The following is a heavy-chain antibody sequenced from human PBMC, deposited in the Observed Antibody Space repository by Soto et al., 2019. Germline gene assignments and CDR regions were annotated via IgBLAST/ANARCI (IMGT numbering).Heavy chain of an antibody. V-gene: IGHV1-2*02. D-gene: IGHD6-13*01. J-gene: IGHJ6*02. CDR2: INPNSGGT. CDR1: GYTFTGYY. CDR3: ARERGDSSSGYHHDFGMAD. Sequence: DSMQVSCKSSGYTFTGYYMHWVRQAPGQGLEWMGWINPNSGGTNYAQKFQGRVTMTRDTSISTAYMELSRLRSDDTAVYYCARERGDSSSGYHHDFGMADWGQGTRVTVYS.